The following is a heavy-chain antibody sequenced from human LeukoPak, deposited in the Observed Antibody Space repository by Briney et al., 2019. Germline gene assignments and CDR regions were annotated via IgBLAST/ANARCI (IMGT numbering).Heavy chain of an antibody. CDR3: ARGGIAARPGYFQH. CDR2: INHSGST. V-gene: IGHV4-34*01. D-gene: IGHD6-6*01. J-gene: IGHJ1*01. CDR1: GGSFSGYY. Sequence: SETLSLTCAVYGGSFSGYYWSWIRQPPGKGLEWIGEINHSGSTNYNPSLKSRVTISVDTSKNQFSLKLSSVTAADTAVYYCARGGIAARPGYFQHWGQGTLITVSS.